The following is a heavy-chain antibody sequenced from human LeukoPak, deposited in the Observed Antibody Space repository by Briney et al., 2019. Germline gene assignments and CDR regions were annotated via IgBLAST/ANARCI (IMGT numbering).Heavy chain of an antibody. CDR3: AREWTPYFDY. D-gene: IGHD3/OR15-3a*01. CDR1: GGSISSYY. V-gene: IGHV4-59*01. Sequence: SETLSLTCAVSGGSISSYYWSWIRQPPGKGLEWIGYIHYSGRTNYNPSLKSRVTISLDMSKNQFSLRLGSVTAADTAVYYCAREWTPYFDYWGQGTLVTVSS. J-gene: IGHJ4*02. CDR2: IHYSGRT.